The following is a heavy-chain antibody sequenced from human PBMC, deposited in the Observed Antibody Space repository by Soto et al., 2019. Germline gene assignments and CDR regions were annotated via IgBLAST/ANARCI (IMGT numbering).Heavy chain of an antibody. J-gene: IGHJ4*02. V-gene: IGHV4-59*01. CDR2: IYYSGST. D-gene: IGHD6-19*01. CDR1: GGSISSYY. Sequence: QVQLQESGPGLVKPSETLSLTCTVSGGSISSYYWSWIRQPPGKGLEWIGYIYYSGSTNYNPSLKRRVTIPVDTSKNQFSLRLSSVTAADAAVYYCARTYSSGWYFDYWGQGTLVTVSS. CDR3: ARTYSSGWYFDY.